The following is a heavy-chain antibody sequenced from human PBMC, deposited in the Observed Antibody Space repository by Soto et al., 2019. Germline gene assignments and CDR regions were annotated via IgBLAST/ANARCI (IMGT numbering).Heavy chain of an antibody. CDR1: GFTFSSYA. Sequence: EVQLLESGGGMVQPGGSLRLTCAASGFTFSSYAMSWVRQAPGKGLEWVSAISGSGGSTYYADSVKGRFTISRDNSKNTLYLQMNILRAEDKDVYYCARELIVVVPSANDYWGQGTLVTVSS. CDR3: ARELIVVVPSANDY. V-gene: IGHV3-23*01. CDR2: ISGSGGST. D-gene: IGHD2-2*01. J-gene: IGHJ4*02.